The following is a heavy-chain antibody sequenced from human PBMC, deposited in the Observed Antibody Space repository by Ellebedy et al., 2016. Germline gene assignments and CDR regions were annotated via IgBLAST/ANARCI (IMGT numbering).Heavy chain of an antibody. CDR2: IYHSGST. J-gene: IGHJ4*02. V-gene: IGHV4-30-2*01. CDR1: GGSISSGGYS. D-gene: IGHD3-10*01. CDR3: ARSTGGHYGSGTLFDY. Sequence: SETLSLXXAVSGGSISSGGYSWSWIRQPPGKGLEWIGYIYHSGSTYYNPSLKSRVTISVDRSKNQFSLKLSSVTAADTAVYYCARSTGGHYGSGTLFDYWGQGTLVTVSS.